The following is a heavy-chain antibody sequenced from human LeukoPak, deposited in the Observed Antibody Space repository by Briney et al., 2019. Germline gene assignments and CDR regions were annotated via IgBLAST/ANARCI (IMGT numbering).Heavy chain of an antibody. J-gene: IGHJ4*02. CDR3: ASSDFWSGRVDY. D-gene: IGHD3-3*01. CDR2: INHSGST. V-gene: IGHV4-34*01. CDR1: GGSFSGYH. Sequence: SETLSLTCAVYGGSFSGYHWSWIRQPPGKGLEWIGEINHSGSTNYNPSLKSRVTISVDTSKNQFSLKLSSVTAADTAVYYCASSDFWSGRVDYWGQGTLVTVSS.